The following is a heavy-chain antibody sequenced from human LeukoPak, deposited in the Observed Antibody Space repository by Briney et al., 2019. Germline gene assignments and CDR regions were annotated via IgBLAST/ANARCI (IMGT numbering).Heavy chain of an antibody. CDR1: GGSFSGYY. D-gene: IGHD6-13*01. J-gene: IGHJ5*02. Sequence: NPSETLSLTCAVYGGSFSGYYWSWIRQPPGKGLEWIGEINHSGSTNYNPSLKSRVTISVDTSKNQFSLKLSSVTAADTAVYHCARGYSSSWYFKAYFWFDPWGQGTLVTVSS. CDR3: ARGYSSSWYFKAYFWFDP. V-gene: IGHV4-34*01. CDR2: INHSGST.